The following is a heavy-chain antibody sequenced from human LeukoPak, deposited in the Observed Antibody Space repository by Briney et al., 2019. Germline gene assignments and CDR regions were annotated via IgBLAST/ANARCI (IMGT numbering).Heavy chain of an antibody. Sequence: SETLSLTCTVSGGSISSSSYYWGWIRQPPGKGLEWIGCIYYSGSTYYNPSLQSRVTISVDTSKNQFSLKLSSVTAADTAVYYCAKTYSSSSPNWFDPWGQGTLVTVSS. CDR3: AKTYSSSSPNWFDP. CDR2: IYYSGST. D-gene: IGHD6-6*01. V-gene: IGHV4-39*07. CDR1: GGSISSSSYY. J-gene: IGHJ5*02.